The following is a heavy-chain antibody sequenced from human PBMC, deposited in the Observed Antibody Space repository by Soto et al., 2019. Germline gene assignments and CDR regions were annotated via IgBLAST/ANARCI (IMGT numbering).Heavy chain of an antibody. CDR1: GFTFDDYT. J-gene: IGHJ6*02. Sequence: GGSLRLSCAASGFTFDDYTMHWVRQAPGKGLEWVSLISWDGGSTYYADSVKGRFTISRDNSKNSLYLQMNSLRTEDTALYYCAKDPGGFRVAAAGQGYGMDVWGQGTTVTVSS. CDR2: ISWDGGST. V-gene: IGHV3-43*01. D-gene: IGHD6-13*01. CDR3: AKDPGGFRVAAAGQGYGMDV.